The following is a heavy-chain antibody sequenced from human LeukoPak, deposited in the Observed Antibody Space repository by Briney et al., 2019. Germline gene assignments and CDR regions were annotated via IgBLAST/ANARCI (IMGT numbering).Heavy chain of an antibody. CDR1: VYTFTGYY. CDR2: INPNSGGT. CDR3: ARDPSFSSSWYSYYYCYGMDV. D-gene: IGHD6-13*01. J-gene: IGHJ6*02. V-gene: IGHV1-2*02. Sequence: ASVTVSFTASVYTFTGYYMHWVRQAPGQGLEWMGWINPNSGGTNYAQKFQGRVTMTRGTSISTAYMELSRLRSDDTAVYYCARDPSFSSSWYSYYYCYGMDVWGQGTTVTVSS.